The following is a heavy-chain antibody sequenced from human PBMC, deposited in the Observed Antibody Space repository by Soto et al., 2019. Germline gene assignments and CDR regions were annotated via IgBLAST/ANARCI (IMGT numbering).Heavy chain of an antibody. J-gene: IGHJ4*02. CDR2: IIPIFGTA. V-gene: IGHV1-69*13. Sequence: ASVKVSCKASGGTFSSYAITWVRQAPGQGLEWMGGIIPIFGTANYAQKFQGRVTITADESTSTAYMELSSLRSEDTAMYYCARVLSSGGFNYWGQGTLVTVSS. D-gene: IGHD2-15*01. CDR3: ARVLSSGGFNY. CDR1: GGTFSSYA.